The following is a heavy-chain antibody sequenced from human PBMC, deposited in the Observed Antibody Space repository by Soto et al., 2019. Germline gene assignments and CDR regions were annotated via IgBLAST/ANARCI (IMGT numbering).Heavy chain of an antibody. V-gene: IGHV1-18*01. Sequence: HVQPVQSGGELKKPGASVKVSCNTSGYTFNTYFITWVRQAPGQGLEWMGWISPHNGNTNYAEKFQGRVTMTADTITKTAYMELRNLRLDDTAVYYCARDTGNSFDYWGQGTPVTVSS. CDR3: ARDTGNSFDY. CDR1: GYTFNTYF. CDR2: ISPHNGNT. J-gene: IGHJ4*02.